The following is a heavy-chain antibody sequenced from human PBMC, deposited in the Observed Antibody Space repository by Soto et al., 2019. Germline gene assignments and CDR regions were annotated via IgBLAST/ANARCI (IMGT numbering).Heavy chain of an antibody. CDR3: ARTPSA. V-gene: IGHV4-31*03. CDR1: GGSISSGGYY. Sequence: QVQLQESGPGLVKPSQTLSLTCTVSGGSISSGGYYWSWIRQHPGKGLEWIGYIYYTGSTYYNPSLKRRVPISVDTSKNQFSLRLSSLAAADTSVYYCARTPSAWGQGTLVTVSS. CDR2: IYYTGST. J-gene: IGHJ5*02.